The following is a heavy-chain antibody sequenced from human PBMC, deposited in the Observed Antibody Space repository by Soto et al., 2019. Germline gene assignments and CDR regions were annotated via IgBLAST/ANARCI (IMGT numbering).Heavy chain of an antibody. CDR1: GFTFSSYG. D-gene: IGHD3-10*01. V-gene: IGHV3-30*18. Sequence: QVQLVESGGGVVQPGRSLRLSCAASGFTFSSYGMHWVRQAPGKGLEWVAVISYDGSNKYYADSVKGRFTISRDNSKNTLYLQMNSLRAEDTAVYYCAKAAGGFPITMVRGPPDYWGQGTLVTVSS. J-gene: IGHJ4*02. CDR2: ISYDGSNK. CDR3: AKAAGGFPITMVRGPPDY.